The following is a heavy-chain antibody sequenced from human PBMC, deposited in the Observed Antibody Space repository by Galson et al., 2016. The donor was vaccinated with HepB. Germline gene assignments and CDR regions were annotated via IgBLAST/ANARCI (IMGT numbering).Heavy chain of an antibody. CDR1: GGTFSSFG. CDR2: IIPVFPTP. Sequence: SVKVSCKASGGTFSSFGIHWLRQAPGQGLEWMGGIIPVFPTPNYAQQFQGAITIAADESASTAYLEVRNLRPEDTAVYYCASGRSDGYTMGDQWGQGSLVTVSS. V-gene: IGHV1-69*13. J-gene: IGHJ4*02. D-gene: IGHD5-24*01. CDR3: ASGRSDGYTMGDQ.